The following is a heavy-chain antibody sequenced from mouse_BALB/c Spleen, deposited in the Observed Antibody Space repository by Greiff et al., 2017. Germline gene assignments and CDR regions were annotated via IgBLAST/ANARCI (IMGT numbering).Heavy chain of an antibody. D-gene: IGHD1-1*01. Sequence: QVQLKQSGPDLVAPSQSLSITCTVSGFSLTSYGVHWVRQPPGKGLEWLVVIWSDGSTTYNSALKSRLSISKDNSKSQVFLKMNSLQTDDTAMYYCARHGGGVYGSSNFDVWGAGTTVTVSS. CDR3: ARHGGGVYGSSNFDV. V-gene: IGHV2-6-2*01. CDR1: GFSLTSYG. J-gene: IGHJ1*01. CDR2: IWSDGST.